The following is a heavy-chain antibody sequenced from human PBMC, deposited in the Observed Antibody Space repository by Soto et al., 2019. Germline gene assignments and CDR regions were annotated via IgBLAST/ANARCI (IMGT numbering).Heavy chain of an antibody. V-gene: IGHV2-70*11. CDR1: GFSLSTSGMC. CDR3: ARARPQQWLVLEGAEYYFDY. J-gene: IGHJ4*02. D-gene: IGHD6-19*01. CDR2: IDWDDDK. Sequence: SGPTLVNPTQTLTLTCTFSGFSLSTSGMCVSWNRQPPGKALEWLARIDWDDDKYYSTSLKTRLTISKDTSKNQVVLTMTNMDPVDTATYYCARARPQQWLVLEGAEYYFDYWGQGTLVTVSS.